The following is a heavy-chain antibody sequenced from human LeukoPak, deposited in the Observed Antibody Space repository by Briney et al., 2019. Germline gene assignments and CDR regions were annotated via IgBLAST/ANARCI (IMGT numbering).Heavy chain of an antibody. V-gene: IGHV3-66*01. CDR1: GFTVSSNY. D-gene: IGHD2-2*01. J-gene: IGHJ6*02. CDR3: ARVACSSSPCYHGVDV. Sequence: GGSLRLSCAASGFTVSSNYMNWVRRAPGKGLEWVSLIYSGGSTDYADSVKGRFTFSRDNSKNTLYLQMNSLSAEDTAVYYCARVACSSSPCYHGVDVWGQGTTVTVSS. CDR2: IYSGGST.